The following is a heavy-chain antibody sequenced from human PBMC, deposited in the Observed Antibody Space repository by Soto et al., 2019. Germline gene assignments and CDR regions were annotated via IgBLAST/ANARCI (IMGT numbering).Heavy chain of an antibody. CDR1: GVTFTTYA. J-gene: IGHJ5*02. CDR2: SIPIFGTA. V-gene: IGHV1-69*13. CDR3: ARIGYCSSTSCPRNLPYNWFDP. Sequence: VKFSCKAFGVTFTTYAISLVRQAPGQGLEWMGGSIPIFGTANYAQKFQGRVTITADESTSTAYMELSSLRSEDTAVYYCARIGYCSSTSCPRNLPYNWFDPWGQGTLVTVSS. D-gene: IGHD2-2*01.